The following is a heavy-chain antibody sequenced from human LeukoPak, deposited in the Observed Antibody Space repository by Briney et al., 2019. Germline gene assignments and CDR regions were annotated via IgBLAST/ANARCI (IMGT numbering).Heavy chain of an antibody. CDR1: GGSISSGDYY. J-gene: IGHJ5*02. CDR3: AREAGVVVVPAAILGWFDP. D-gene: IGHD2-2*02. CDR2: IYCSGST. V-gene: IGHV4-30-4*01. Sequence: SQTLSLTCTVSGGSISSGDYYWSWIRQPPGKGLEWIGYIYCSGSTYYNPSLKSRVTISVDTSKNQFSLKLSSVTAADTAVYYCAREAGVVVVPAAILGWFDPWGQGTLVTVSS.